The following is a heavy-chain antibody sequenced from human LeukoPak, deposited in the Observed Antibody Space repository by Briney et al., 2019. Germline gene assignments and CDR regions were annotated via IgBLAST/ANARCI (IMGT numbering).Heavy chain of an antibody. CDR3: ARDPVGHDYDFDY. CDR1: GYTFTGYY. CDR2: INPDSDT. J-gene: IGHJ4*02. Sequence: ASVKVSCKASGYTFTGYYMHWVRQAPGQGLEWMGWINPDSDTNYAQKFQGRVTMTRDTSITTAYMELSRLTSDDTAIYYCARDPVGHDYDFDYWGQGTLVTVSS. V-gene: IGHV1-2*02. D-gene: IGHD4-17*01.